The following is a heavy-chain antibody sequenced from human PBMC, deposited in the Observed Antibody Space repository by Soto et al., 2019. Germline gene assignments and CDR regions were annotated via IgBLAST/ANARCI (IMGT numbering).Heavy chain of an antibody. Sequence: SETLSLTCAVSGGSLSSSAYSWSWIRQPPGKGLEWIGFIYQSGSTYYNPSLKSRVTMALDRPKNQFSLKLTSVTAADTAVYYCARELLYYDSSGYSWDDAFDIWGQGTLVT. D-gene: IGHD3-22*01. V-gene: IGHV4-30-2*01. CDR1: GGSLSSSAYS. CDR3: ARELLYYDSSGYSWDDAFDI. CDR2: IYQSGST. J-gene: IGHJ3*02.